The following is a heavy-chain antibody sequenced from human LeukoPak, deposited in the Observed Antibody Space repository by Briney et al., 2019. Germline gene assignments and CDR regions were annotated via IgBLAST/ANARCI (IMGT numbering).Heavy chain of an antibody. V-gene: IGHV3-23*01. CDR2: ISGSGGST. Sequence: LTGGSLRLSCAASGFTFSSFAMSWVRQAPGKGLEWVPAISGSGGSTYYADSVKGRFTISRDDSRNTLYLQMSNLRADDTAVYYCAKDGAWLRFDDWGQGILVTVSS. CDR1: GFTFSSFA. D-gene: IGHD5-12*01. CDR3: AKDGAWLRFDD. J-gene: IGHJ4*02.